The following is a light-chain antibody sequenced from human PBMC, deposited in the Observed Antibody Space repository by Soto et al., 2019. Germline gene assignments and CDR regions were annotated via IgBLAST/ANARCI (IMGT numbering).Light chain of an antibody. V-gene: IGLV1-44*01. CDR2: SNH. CDR1: SSNIGSNT. J-gene: IGLJ2*01. Sequence: QSVLTQPPSASGTPGQRVTISCSGSSSNIGSNTVNWYQQLPGTAPKLLIYSNHQRPSGVPDRFSGSKSGTSASLAISGLQSEDEADQYCAAWDDSLNGRVVFGGGTKLTVL. CDR3: AAWDDSLNGRVV.